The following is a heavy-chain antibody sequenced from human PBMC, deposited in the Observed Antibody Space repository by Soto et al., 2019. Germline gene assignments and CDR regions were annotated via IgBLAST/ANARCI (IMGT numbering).Heavy chain of an antibody. Sequence: QVQLVQSGAEVKKPGASVKVSCKASGYTFTNYAMHWVRQAPGQRLEWMGWINAGNGNTRYSQKFQGRVTITRDTSASTAYMELSSLRSEDTAVYYCARGPDMATSGYYYYGLDVWGQGTTVTVSS. CDR2: INAGNGNT. J-gene: IGHJ6*02. CDR3: ARGPDMATSGYYYYGLDV. V-gene: IGHV1-3*01. CDR1: GYTFTNYA. D-gene: IGHD6-25*01.